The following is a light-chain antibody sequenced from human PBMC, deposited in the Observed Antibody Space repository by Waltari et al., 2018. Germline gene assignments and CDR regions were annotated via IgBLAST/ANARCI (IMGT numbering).Light chain of an antibody. CDR2: VST. J-gene: IGLJ3*02. CDR1: GPNIGAGYD. V-gene: IGLV1-40*01. Sequence: QSVLTQPPSVSGAPGQRVPISCTGRGPNIGAGYDVHWYQQLPLPAPKRLIYVSTSRPLGVPARFFGSTSGTSASLAIIGLQAEDEAEYYCQSYDTSLSVVFGGGTKLTVL. CDR3: QSYDTSLSVV.